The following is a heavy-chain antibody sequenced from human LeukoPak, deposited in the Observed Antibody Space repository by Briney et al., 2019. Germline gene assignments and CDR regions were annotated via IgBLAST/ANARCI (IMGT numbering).Heavy chain of an antibody. CDR2: IYYSGST. CDR1: GGSISSGGYY. D-gene: IGHD2-15*01. CDR3: ARGSRIMYYFDY. V-gene: IGHV4-31*03. Sequence: SETLSLTCTVSGGSISSGGYYWSWIRQHPGKGLEWIGNIYYSGSTYYNPSLKSRVTISVDTSKNQFSLKLSSVTAADTAVYYCARGSRIMYYFDYWGQGTLVAVSS. J-gene: IGHJ4*02.